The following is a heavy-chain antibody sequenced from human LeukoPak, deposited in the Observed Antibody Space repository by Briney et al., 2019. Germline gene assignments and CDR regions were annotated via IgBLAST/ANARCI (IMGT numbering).Heavy chain of an antibody. CDR3: VNAGGCSGGTCYYFDY. D-gene: IGHD2-15*01. V-gene: IGHV3-64D*06. CDR1: GFTFSYFA. CDR2: ISSNGGST. J-gene: IGHJ4*02. Sequence: GGSLRLSCSASGFTFSYFAMHWVRQPPGKGLEYVSAISSNGGSTYYADSVKRRFTISRDNSKNTLYLQMSSLRAVDTAVYYCVNAGGCSGGTCYYFDYWGQGTLVTVSS.